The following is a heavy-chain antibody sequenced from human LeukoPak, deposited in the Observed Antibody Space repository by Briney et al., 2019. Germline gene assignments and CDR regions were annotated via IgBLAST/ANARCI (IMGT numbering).Heavy chain of an antibody. V-gene: IGHV1-3*01. D-gene: IGHD6-19*01. CDR1: GYTFTSYA. Sequence: ASVKVSCKASGYTFTSYAMHWVRQAPGQRLEWMGWINAGNGNTKYSQKFQGRVTITRDTSASTAYMELSSLRSEDTAVYYCARGQQWLPYYFGYWGQGTLVTVSS. CDR2: INAGNGNT. CDR3: ARGQQWLPYYFGY. J-gene: IGHJ4*02.